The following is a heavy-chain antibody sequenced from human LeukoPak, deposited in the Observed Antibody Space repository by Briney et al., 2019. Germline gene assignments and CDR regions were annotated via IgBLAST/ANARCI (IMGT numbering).Heavy chain of an antibody. CDR2: ITHGGHT. Sequence: SETLSLTCAVYGESFSGYYWSWIRQFPGKGLEWIGEITHGGHTNYNPSLKTRVTISPDTSKNQFSLKVTSVTAADAAIYYCARRPQSSGNYDGPSGLDYWGQGTLVTVSS. D-gene: IGHD1-26*01. J-gene: IGHJ4*02. CDR3: ARRPQSSGNYDGPSGLDY. CDR1: GESFSGYY. V-gene: IGHV4-34*01.